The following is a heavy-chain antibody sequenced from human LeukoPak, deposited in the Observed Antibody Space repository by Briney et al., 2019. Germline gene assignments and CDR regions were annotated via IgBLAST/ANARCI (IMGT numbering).Heavy chain of an antibody. J-gene: IGHJ5*02. V-gene: IGHV4-61*02. Sequence: PSETLSLTCTVSGGSISSGSYYWSWIRQPAGKGLEWIGRIYTSGSTNYNPSLKSRVTISVDTSKNQFSLKLSSVTAADTAVYYCARDTMDYYGSGSYYMTRYNWFDPWGQGTLVTVSS. D-gene: IGHD3-10*01. CDR3: ARDTMDYYGSGSYYMTRYNWFDP. CDR2: IYTSGST. CDR1: GGSISSGSYY.